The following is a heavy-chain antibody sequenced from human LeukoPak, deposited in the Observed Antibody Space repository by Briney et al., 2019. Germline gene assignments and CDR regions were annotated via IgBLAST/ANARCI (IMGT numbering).Heavy chain of an antibody. CDR2: IYYSGNT. Sequence: SETLSLTCTVSGGSISRSSYYWGWIRQTPGKGLEWIGSIYYSGNTHNDPSLKSRATISVDTSKNQFSLKLTSVTAADTAVYFCARTAVVTYDAFDIWGQGTMVTVSS. J-gene: IGHJ3*02. CDR1: GGSISRSSYY. D-gene: IGHD4-23*01. V-gene: IGHV4-39*01. CDR3: ARTAVVTYDAFDI.